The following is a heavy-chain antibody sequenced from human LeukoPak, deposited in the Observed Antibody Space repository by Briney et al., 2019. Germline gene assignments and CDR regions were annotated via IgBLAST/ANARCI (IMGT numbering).Heavy chain of an antibody. CDR2: IYSGGGT. CDR1: GFTVSSNY. J-gene: IGHJ4*02. Sequence: PGGSLRLSCVASGFTVSSNYMSWVRQAPGKGLEWVSVIYSGGGTYYADSVKGRFTISRDNSKNTLYLQMNSLRAEDTAVYYCARDSLYSSRWYGGQGTLVTVSS. CDR3: ARDSLYSSRWY. V-gene: IGHV3-66*01. D-gene: IGHD6-13*01.